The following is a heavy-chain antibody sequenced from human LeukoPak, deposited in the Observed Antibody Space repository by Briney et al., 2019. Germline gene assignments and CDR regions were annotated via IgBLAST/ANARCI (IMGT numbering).Heavy chain of an antibody. V-gene: IGHV3-33*01. D-gene: IGHD3-10*01. Sequence: GGSLRLSCAASGFAFSSYGMHWVRQAPGKGLEWVAVIWYDGSNKYYADSVKGRFTISRDNSKNTLYLQMNSLRAEDTAVYYCASLLLWFGELIDYWGQGTLVTVSS. CDR2: IWYDGSNK. CDR3: ASLLLWFGELIDY. J-gene: IGHJ4*02. CDR1: GFAFSSYG.